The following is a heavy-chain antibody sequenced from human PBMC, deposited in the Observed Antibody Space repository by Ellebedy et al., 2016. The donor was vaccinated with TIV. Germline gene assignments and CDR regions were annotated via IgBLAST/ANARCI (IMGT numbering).Heavy chain of an antibody. CDR1: GFMFNNDP. CDR3: AKGSVGSTYYFDS. CDR2: ISGSGGSS. J-gene: IGHJ4*02. V-gene: IGHV3-23*01. D-gene: IGHD1-26*01. Sequence: GESLKISCAASGFMFNNDPMSWVRQAPGKGLEWVSAISGSGGSSFYADSVMGRLTISRDNSESTLYLQMNNLRAEDTAAYYCAKGSVGSTYYFDSWGQGALVTVSS.